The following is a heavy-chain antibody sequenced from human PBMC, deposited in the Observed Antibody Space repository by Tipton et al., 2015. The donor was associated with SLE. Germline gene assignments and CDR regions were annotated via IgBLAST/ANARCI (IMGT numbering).Heavy chain of an antibody. V-gene: IGHV4-39*07. CDR2: IYYSGST. D-gene: IGHD6-13*01. J-gene: IGHJ4*02. Sequence: TLSLTCTVSGGSISSSSYYWGWIRQPPGKGLEWIGRIYYSGSTYYNPSLKSRVTISVDTSKNQYSLKLNSVTAADTAVFYCARKFSSWSFWDYWGQGTLVAVSS. CDR1: GGSISSSSYY. CDR3: ARKFSSWSFWDY.